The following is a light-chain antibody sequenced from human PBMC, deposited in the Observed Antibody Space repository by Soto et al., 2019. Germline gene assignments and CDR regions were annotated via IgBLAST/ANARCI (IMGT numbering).Light chain of an antibody. CDR2: QAS. Sequence: DIQMTQSPSPLSASVGGRVTITCLASQSIRSWLAWYQQKPGQAPKLLIYQASRWESGVPSRFSGSGSGTEFTLTITSLQSEDFAVYYCQQYNKWPQTFGQGTKVDIK. V-gene: IGKV1-5*03. CDR3: QQYNKWPQT. CDR1: QSIRSW. J-gene: IGKJ1*01.